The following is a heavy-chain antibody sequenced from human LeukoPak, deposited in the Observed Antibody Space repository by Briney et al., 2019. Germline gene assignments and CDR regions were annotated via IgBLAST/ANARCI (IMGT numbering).Heavy chain of an antibody. V-gene: IGHV3-30*02. J-gene: IGHJ6*03. Sequence: GGSLRLSCAASGFTFSSYGMHWVRQAPGKGLEWVAFIRYDGSNKYYADSVKGRFTISRDNSKNTLYLQMNSLRAEDTAVYYCARGRLDSSSKRNYYYYYYMDVWGKGTTVTVSS. D-gene: IGHD6-13*01. CDR2: IRYDGSNK. CDR1: GFTFSSYG. CDR3: ARGRLDSSSKRNYYYYYYMDV.